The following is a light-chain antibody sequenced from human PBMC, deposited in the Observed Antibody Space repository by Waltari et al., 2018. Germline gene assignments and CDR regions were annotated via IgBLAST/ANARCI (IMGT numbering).Light chain of an antibody. CDR2: ARS. CDR3: LQHSSYPPT. Sequence: DIQMTQSPHYLSASVGDTVTIACRASQDINGFLNWYQQKPGQPPQLLIYARSNLQTGVPSRFSGSRSGTEFILTVSNLQPEDFATYYCLQHSSYPPTFGPGTKLDIK. J-gene: IGKJ3*01. V-gene: IGKV1-17*02. CDR1: QDINGF.